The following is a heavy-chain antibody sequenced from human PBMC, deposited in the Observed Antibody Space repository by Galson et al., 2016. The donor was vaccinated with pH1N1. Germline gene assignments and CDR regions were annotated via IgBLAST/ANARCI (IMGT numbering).Heavy chain of an antibody. Sequence: SLRLSCAASGFIFTNYWMHWVRQAPGRGLVWVARVNNDGSSTNYADSVKGRFTLSRDNAKATVFLEMSSLRAEDTGAYYCVRGRYCSGGSCYSPTAEYFQHWGRAPCSPSP. CDR3: VRGRYCSGGSCYSPTAEYFQH. J-gene: IGHJ1*01. D-gene: IGHD2-15*01. CDR1: GFIFTNYW. V-gene: IGHV3-74*01. CDR2: VNNDGSST.